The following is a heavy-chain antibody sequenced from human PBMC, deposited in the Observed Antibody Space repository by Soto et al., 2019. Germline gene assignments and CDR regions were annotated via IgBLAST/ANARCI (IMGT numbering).Heavy chain of an antibody. CDR2: IKSKTDGGTT. Sequence: EVQLVESGGGLVKPGGSLRLSCAASGFTFSNAWMNWVRQAPGKGLGWVGRIKSKTDGGTTDYAAPVKGRFTISRDDSKNTLYLQMNSLKTEDTAVYYCTTDPHDSPYDAFDIWGQGTMVTVSS. D-gene: IGHD2-21*02. J-gene: IGHJ3*02. CDR1: GFTFSNAW. CDR3: TTDPHDSPYDAFDI. V-gene: IGHV3-15*07.